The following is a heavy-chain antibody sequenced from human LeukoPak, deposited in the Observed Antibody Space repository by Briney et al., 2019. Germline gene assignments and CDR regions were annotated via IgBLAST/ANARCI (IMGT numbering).Heavy chain of an antibody. D-gene: IGHD4-17*01. J-gene: IGHJ4*02. Sequence: SETLSLTCTVSGGSISSSSYYWGWISQPPGKGLEWIGSIYYSGSTYYNPSLTSRVTISVDTSKNQFSLKLSSVTAADTAVYYCARSISTVTTYDYWGQGTLVTVSS. V-gene: IGHV4-39*01. CDR1: GGSISSSSYY. CDR3: ARSISTVTTYDY. CDR2: IYYSGST.